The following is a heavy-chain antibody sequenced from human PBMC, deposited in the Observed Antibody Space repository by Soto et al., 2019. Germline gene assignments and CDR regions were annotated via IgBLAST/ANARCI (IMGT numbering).Heavy chain of an antibody. CDR2: ISGSGGST. D-gene: IGHD3-10*01. V-gene: IGHV3-23*01. CDR1: GFTFSSYA. J-gene: IGHJ3*02. CDR3: AKPWYYYGSGSSYRDAFDI. Sequence: EVQLLESGGGLVQPGGSLRLSCAASGFTFSSYAMSWVRQAPEKGLEWVSAISGSGGSTYYADSVKGRFTISRDNSKNTLYLQMNSLRAEDTAVYYCAKPWYYYGSGSSYRDAFDIWGQGTMVTVSS.